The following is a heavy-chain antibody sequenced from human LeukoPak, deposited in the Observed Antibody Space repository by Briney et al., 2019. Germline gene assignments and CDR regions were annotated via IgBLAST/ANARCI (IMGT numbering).Heavy chain of an antibody. Sequence: PSETLSLTCTVSGGSISSGDYYWSWIRQPPGKGLEWIGYIYYSGSTYYNPSLKSRVTISVDTSKNQFSLKLSSVTAADTAVYYCARAVRLNAFDIWGQGTMVTVSS. V-gene: IGHV4-30-4*01. CDR2: IYYSGST. CDR1: GGSISSGDYY. D-gene: IGHD1-1*01. J-gene: IGHJ3*02. CDR3: ARAVRLNAFDI.